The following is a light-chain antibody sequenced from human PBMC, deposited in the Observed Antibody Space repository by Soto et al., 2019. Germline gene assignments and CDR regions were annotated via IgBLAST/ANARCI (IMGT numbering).Light chain of an antibody. CDR1: QSVSSY. V-gene: IGKV3-11*01. Sequence: EIVLTQSPATLSLSPGERATLSCRASQSVSSYLAWYQQTPGQAPRLLIYDASNRATGIPARFSGGGSGTDFTPTSSSLEPEDFAVYYCQQRSNWLTFGQGTRLEIK. J-gene: IGKJ5*01. CDR2: DAS. CDR3: QQRSNWLT.